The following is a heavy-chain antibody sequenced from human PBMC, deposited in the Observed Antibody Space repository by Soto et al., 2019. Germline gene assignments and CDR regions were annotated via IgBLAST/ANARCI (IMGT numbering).Heavy chain of an antibody. CDR2: IYYSGNT. D-gene: IGHD6-6*01. CDR3: AREATIAARLDS. V-gene: IGHV4-39*02. CDR1: GGSISSSSHY. Sequence: PSETLSLTCTVSGGSISSSSHYWGWIRQPPGKGLEWIGNIYYSGNTYYNPSLKGRVTLSVDTSNNQFSLKLSSVTAADTAVYYCAREATIAARLDSWGQGTLVTVSS. J-gene: IGHJ4*02.